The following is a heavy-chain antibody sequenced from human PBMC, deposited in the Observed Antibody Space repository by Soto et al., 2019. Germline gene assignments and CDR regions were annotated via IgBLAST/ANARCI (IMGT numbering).Heavy chain of an antibody. CDR1: GFTFGEYP. CDR3: TTDTKHYDFYVGQHD. V-gene: IGHV3-49*03. CDR2: IRSTGYGATT. D-gene: IGHD3-3*01. Sequence: PGGSLRLSCTTTGFTFGEYPMNWFRQAPGKGLEWVGLIRSTGYGATTEYAATGKCTFTISRDDAKSIVNLQMNSLKTDDTAIYSSTTDTKHYDFYVGQHDWGQGTLVTVSS. J-gene: IGHJ4*02.